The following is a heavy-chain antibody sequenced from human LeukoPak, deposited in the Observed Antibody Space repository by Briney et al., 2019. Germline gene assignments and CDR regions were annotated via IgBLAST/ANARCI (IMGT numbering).Heavy chain of an antibody. Sequence: KPSETLSLTCTVSSGSISSYYWSWIRQPPGKGLEWIGYTYYSGNTNYNPSLKSRVTLSLDTSKNQFSLKLTSVTAADTAVYFCATGGDRRKVGYWGQGTLVTVSS. CDR3: ATGGDRRKVGY. CDR1: SGSISSYY. CDR2: TYYSGNT. J-gene: IGHJ4*02. V-gene: IGHV4-59*08. D-gene: IGHD2-21*02.